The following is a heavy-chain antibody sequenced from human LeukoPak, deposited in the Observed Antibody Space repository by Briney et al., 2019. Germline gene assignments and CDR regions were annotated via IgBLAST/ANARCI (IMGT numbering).Heavy chain of an antibody. Sequence: GGSLRLSCAASGFTFNTFNMNWVRQAPGKGREWVSSITSGGDYIYYADSVKGRFTTSRDNAKNSLSLQLNSLRAEDTAVYYCARGPFDVLAASYKWTPDYWGQGTLVTVSS. CDR3: ARGPFDVLAASYKWTPDY. CDR2: ITSGGDYI. V-gene: IGHV3-21*01. CDR1: GFTFNTFN. D-gene: IGHD3-9*01. J-gene: IGHJ4*02.